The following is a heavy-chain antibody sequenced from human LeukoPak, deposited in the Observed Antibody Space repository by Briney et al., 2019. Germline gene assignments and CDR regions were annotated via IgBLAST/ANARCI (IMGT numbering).Heavy chain of an antibody. J-gene: IGHJ6*03. Sequence: ASVKVSCKASGYSFTSYAITWVRQAPGQGLEWVGWISGSNGNTNYAQKFQGRVTMTTDTSTNTAYMELRSLRSDDTAVYYCARSYSSTWYSYYYYMDVWGKGTTVTVSS. D-gene: IGHD6-13*01. CDR3: ARSYSSTWYSYYYYMDV. V-gene: IGHV1-18*01. CDR2: ISGSNGNT. CDR1: GYSFTSYA.